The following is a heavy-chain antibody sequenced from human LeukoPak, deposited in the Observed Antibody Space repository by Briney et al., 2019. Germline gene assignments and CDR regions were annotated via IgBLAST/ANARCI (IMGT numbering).Heavy chain of an antibody. J-gene: IGHJ5*02. CDR2: INPNSGGT. CDR3: ARDRGDRYTWFDP. V-gene: IGHV1-2*02. D-gene: IGHD4-17*01. Sequence: AASVKVSCKASGYTFTGYYMHWVRQAPGQGLEWMGWINPNSGGTNYAQKFQGRVTVTRDTSISTAYMELSRLRSDDTAVYYCARDRGDRYTWFDPRGQGTLVTVSS. CDR1: GYTFTGYY.